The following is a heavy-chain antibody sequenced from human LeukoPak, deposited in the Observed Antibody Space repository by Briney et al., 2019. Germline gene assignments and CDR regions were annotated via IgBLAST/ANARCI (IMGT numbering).Heavy chain of an antibody. CDR3: EGGHYSDTPG. D-gene: IGHD3-10*01. J-gene: IGHJ4*02. Sequence: GGSLRLSCGASGFTVSSNYMNWVRQAPGKGLECVSVIHIDGNKLHAVSVKGRFTISRDKSKNTLYLQMKSLRVVDTAVHHCEGGHYSDTPGWGQGTLVTVST. V-gene: IGHV3-66*01. CDR2: IHIDGNK. CDR1: GFTVSSNY.